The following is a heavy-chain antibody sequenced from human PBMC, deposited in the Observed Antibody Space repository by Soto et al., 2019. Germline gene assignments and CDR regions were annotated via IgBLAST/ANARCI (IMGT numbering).Heavy chain of an antibody. D-gene: IGHD3-3*01. J-gene: IGHJ6*02. CDR1: GGSISSGVYY. Sequence: SETLSLTCTVSGGSISSGVYYWSWIRQHPGKGLEWIGYIYYSGSTYYNPSLKSRVTISVDTSKNQFSLKLSSVTAADTAVYYCARFPIFGDYYYYYGMDVWGQGTTVTVSS. CDR2: IYYSGST. V-gene: IGHV4-31*03. CDR3: ARFPIFGDYYYYYGMDV.